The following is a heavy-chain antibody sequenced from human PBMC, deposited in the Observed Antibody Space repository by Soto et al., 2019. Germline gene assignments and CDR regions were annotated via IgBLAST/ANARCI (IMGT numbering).Heavy chain of an antibody. CDR1: GDTFTIYD. Sequence: GASVKLSCKASGDTFTIYDINWVRQATGQGLEWMGWMNPNSGNTGYAQKFQGRVTMTRNTSISTAYMELSSLRSEDTAVYYCARGGSWYYYDSSGYLDPWGQGTLVTVSS. J-gene: IGHJ5*02. CDR3: ARGGSWYYYDSSGYLDP. D-gene: IGHD3-22*01. V-gene: IGHV1-8*01. CDR2: MNPNSGNT.